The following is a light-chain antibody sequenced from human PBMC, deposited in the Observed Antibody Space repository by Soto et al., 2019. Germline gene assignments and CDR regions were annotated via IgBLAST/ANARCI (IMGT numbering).Light chain of an antibody. V-gene: IGKV3D-15*01. CDR1: QSVSSN. Sequence: EIVMTQSPTILSASPGARAPLPCRASQSVSSNLAWYQQKPGQAPRLLIYGVYTRAPGIPARFSGSGSGTEFTLTISSLQSEDFAVYYCQQYHSWPPRTFGQGTKVDIK. CDR3: QQYHSWPPRT. J-gene: IGKJ1*01. CDR2: GVY.